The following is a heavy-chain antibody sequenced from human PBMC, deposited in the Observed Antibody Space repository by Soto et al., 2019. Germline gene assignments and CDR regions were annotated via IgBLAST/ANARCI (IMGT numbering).Heavy chain of an antibody. J-gene: IGHJ6*02. V-gene: IGHV4-31*03. CDR2: IYYSGST. CDR1: GGSISSGGYY. Sequence: TLSLTCTVSGGSISSGGYYWSWIRQHPGKGLEWIGYIYYSGSTYYNPSLKSRVTISVDTSKNQFSLKLSSVTAADTAVYYCARDAKWNGMDVWGQGTTVTVSS. CDR3: ARDAKWNGMDV. D-gene: IGHD1-26*01.